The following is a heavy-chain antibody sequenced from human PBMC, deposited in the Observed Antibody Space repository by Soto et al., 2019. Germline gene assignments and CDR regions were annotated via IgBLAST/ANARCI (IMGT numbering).Heavy chain of an antibody. V-gene: IGHV4-59*08. CDR3: ARGAYSGRIGSFAY. J-gene: IGHJ4*02. CDR2: IYYSGST. CDR1: GGSISSYY. D-gene: IGHD1-26*01. Sequence: ASETLSLTCTVSGGSISSYYWSWIRQPPGKGLEWIGYIYYSGSTNYNPSLKSRVTISVDTSKNQFSLKLSSVTAADSAVYYCARGAYSGRIGSFAYWGQGTLVTVSS.